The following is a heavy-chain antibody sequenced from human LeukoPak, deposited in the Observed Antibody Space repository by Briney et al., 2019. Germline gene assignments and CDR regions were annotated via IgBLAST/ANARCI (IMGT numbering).Heavy chain of an antibody. V-gene: IGHV1-2*02. J-gene: IGHJ4*02. CDR3: AGGRTDIVVVPATLRNYYFDY. CDR1: GDTFTGYY. CDR2: INPNSGGT. Sequence: ASVKVSCKASGDTFTGYYMHWVRQAPGQGLEWMGWINPNSGGTNYAQKFQGRVTMTRDTSISTAYMELSRLRSDDTAVYYCAGGRTDIVVVPATLRNYYFDYWGQGTLVTVSS. D-gene: IGHD2-2*01.